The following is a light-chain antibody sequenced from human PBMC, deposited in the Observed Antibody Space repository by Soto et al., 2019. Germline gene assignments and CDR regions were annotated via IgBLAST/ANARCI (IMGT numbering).Light chain of an antibody. J-gene: IGLJ2*01. Sequence: QSVLTQPPSVSGAPGQRVTISCTGSGSNIGTGYDVNWYQQLPGTAPKLLIYDSTNRPSGVPDRFSASKSGTSASLAITGLQADDEADYYCQSYDTYVRVVFGGGTKVTVL. CDR1: GSNIGTGYD. CDR2: DST. CDR3: QSYDTYVRVV. V-gene: IGLV1-40*01.